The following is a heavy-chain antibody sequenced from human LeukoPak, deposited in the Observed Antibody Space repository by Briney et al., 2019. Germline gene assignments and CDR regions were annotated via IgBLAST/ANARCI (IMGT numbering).Heavy chain of an antibody. CDR1: GGSFSYYY. D-gene: IGHD2-15*01. V-gene: IGHV4-34*01. CDR3: AFDATGGGY. CDR2: INHSGST. Sequence: PSETLSLTCAVYGGSFSYYYWSWIRQPPGKGLEWIGEINHSGSTNYNPSLKSRVTISVDTSKNQFSLKLSSVTAADTAVYYCAFDATGGGYWGQGTPVTVSS. J-gene: IGHJ4*02.